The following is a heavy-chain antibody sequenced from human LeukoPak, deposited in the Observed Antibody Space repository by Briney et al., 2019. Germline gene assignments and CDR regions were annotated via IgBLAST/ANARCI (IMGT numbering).Heavy chain of an antibody. J-gene: IGHJ4*02. V-gene: IGHV1-18*01. Sequence: ASVKDSCKASGYTLIKHGISWVRQAPGQGREWMGWTSTYNTNYIQKLQGRVTMTKDTSTSTAYMELRGLRSDDTAVYYCAKGSSGWSLDYWGQGTLVTVSS. D-gene: IGHD6-19*01. CDR1: GYTLIKHG. CDR3: AKGSSGWSLDY. CDR2: TSTYNT.